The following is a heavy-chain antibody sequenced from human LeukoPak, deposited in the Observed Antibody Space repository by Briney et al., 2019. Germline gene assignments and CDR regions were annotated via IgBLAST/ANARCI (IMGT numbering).Heavy chain of an antibody. D-gene: IGHD2-15*01. CDR1: GGSFSGYY. CDR3: ARKVVAAHFDY. CDR2: INHSGST. J-gene: IGHJ4*02. V-gene: IGHV4-34*01. Sequence: SETLSLTCAVYGGSFSGYYWSWIRQPPGKGLEWIGEINHSGSTNYNPSLKSRVTISVDTSKNQFSLKLSSVTAADTAVYYCARKVVAAHFDYWGQGTLVTVSS.